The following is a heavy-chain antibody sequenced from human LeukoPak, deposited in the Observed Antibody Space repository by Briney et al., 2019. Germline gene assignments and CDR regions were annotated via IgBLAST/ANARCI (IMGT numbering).Heavy chain of an antibody. V-gene: IGHV3-7*05. Sequence: PGGSLRLSCAASGFGFSTFWMSWVRQPPGRGLEWVAYINPDGSEKDSVASVKGRFTISRDNAKSSLFLQMDSLRAEDTAVYYCARGHWKMDYWGQGTLVTVSS. D-gene: IGHD1-1*01. CDR2: INPDGSEK. CDR3: ARGHWKMDY. CDR1: GFGFSTFW. J-gene: IGHJ4*02.